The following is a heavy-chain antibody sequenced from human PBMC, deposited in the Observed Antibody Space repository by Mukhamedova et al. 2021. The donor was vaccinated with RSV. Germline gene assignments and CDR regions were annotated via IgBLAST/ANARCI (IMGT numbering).Heavy chain of an antibody. CDR2: ISSGSTNK. CDR3: ARGWHGTAWNPRDAFDF. CDR1: YS. V-gene: IGHV3-21*01. D-gene: IGHD1-1*01. Sequence: YSMNWVRQAPGKGLEWVSSISSGSTNKYYADSLKGRFSITSDNAKNSVFLQMGSLTAEDTAVYFCARGWHGTAWNPRDAFDFWGQ. J-gene: IGHJ3*01.